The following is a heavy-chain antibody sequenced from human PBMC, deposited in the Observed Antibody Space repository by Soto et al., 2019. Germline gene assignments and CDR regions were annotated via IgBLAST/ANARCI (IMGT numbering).Heavy chain of an antibody. CDR2: IYPGDSDT. V-gene: IGHV5-51*01. J-gene: IGHJ1*01. Sequence: ESLNLSCKGSEYSFTSYWIGWVRQMPGKGLEWMGTIYPGDSDTRYSPSFQGQVTISADKSISTAYLQWSSLKASDTAMYYCARRAGTTEYFQHWGQGTLVTVSS. CDR3: ARRAGTTEYFQH. CDR1: EYSFTSYW. D-gene: IGHD1-7*01.